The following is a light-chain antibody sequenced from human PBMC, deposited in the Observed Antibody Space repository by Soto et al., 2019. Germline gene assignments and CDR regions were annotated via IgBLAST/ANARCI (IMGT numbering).Light chain of an antibody. CDR3: QQYNNWPPWT. Sequence: EIVMTQSPATLSVSPGERATLSCRASQSVSRNLAWYQHKPGQAPRLLIYGASTMATCIPARFSGSGSGTEFTLTISSLQAEDFAVYYCQQYNNWPPWTFGQGTKVEIK. CDR1: QSVSRN. J-gene: IGKJ1*01. V-gene: IGKV3-15*01. CDR2: GAS.